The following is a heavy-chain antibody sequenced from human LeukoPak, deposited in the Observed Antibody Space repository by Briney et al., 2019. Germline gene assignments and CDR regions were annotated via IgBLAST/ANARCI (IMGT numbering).Heavy chain of an antibody. D-gene: IGHD1-26*01. CDR3: ARGAVGATHDAFDI. V-gene: IGHV4-39*01. Sequence: NLSETLSLTGTVSGGSISSSSYYWGWIRQPPGKGLEWIGSIYYSGSTYYNPSLKSRVTISVDTSKNQFSLKLSSVTAADTAVYYCARGAVGATHDAFDIWGQGTMVTVSS. CDR2: IYYSGST. J-gene: IGHJ3*02. CDR1: GGSISSSSYY.